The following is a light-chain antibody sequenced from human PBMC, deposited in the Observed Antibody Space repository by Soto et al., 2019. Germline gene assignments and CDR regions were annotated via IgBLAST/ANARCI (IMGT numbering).Light chain of an antibody. V-gene: IGLV6-57*04. CDR3: QSYDSSIV. CDR1: SGSIASNY. J-gene: IGLJ2*01. CDR2: EDN. Sequence: NFMLTQPHSVSESPGKTVTISCTRSSGSIASNYVQWYQQRPGSAPTTVLYEDNQRPSGVPDRFSGSIDSSSNSASLTISGLKTEYEADYYCQSYDSSIVFGGGTKVTVL.